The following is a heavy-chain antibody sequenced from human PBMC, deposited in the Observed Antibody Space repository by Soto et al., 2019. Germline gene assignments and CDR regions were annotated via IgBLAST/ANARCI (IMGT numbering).Heavy chain of an antibody. CDR1: GFTFSSYA. V-gene: IGHV3-30-3*01. J-gene: IGHJ6*02. CDR2: ISYDGSNK. D-gene: IGHD3-3*01. CDR3: ARVRGGDFWSGSFYYYYGMDV. Sequence: GGSLRLSCAASGFTFSSYAMHWVRQAPGKGLEWVAVISYDGSNKYYADSVKGRFTISRDNSKNTLYLQMNSLRAEDTAVYYCARVRGGDFWSGSFYYYYGMDVWGQGTTVTVSS.